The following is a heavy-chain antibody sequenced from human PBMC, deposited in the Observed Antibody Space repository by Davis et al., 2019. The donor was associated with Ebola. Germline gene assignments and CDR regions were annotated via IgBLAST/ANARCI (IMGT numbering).Heavy chain of an antibody. CDR3: ARELGFSGFFDS. CDR1: GYSISSGYY. CDR2: IYHSGST. V-gene: IGHV4-38-2*02. D-gene: IGHD3-22*01. J-gene: IGHJ4*02. Sequence: MPSETLSLTCTVSGYSISSGYYWGWIRQPPGKGLEWIGSIYHSGSTYYNPSLKSRVTISVDTSKNQFSLKLSSVTAADTAVYYCARELGFSGFFDSWGQGTLVTVSS.